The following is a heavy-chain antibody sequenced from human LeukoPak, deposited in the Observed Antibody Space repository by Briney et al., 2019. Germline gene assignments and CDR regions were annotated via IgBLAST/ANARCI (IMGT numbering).Heavy chain of an antibody. V-gene: IGHV5-51*01. Sequence: GESLKISCKGSGYRFTNYWIGWVRQMPGKGLEWMGIIYPGDSKTFYSPSFQGQVTISADKSINTAYLQWSSLEASDTAIYYCARLDSAYENYYYYYMDVWGKGTTVTVSS. J-gene: IGHJ6*03. CDR1: GYRFTNYW. CDR2: IYPGDSKT. D-gene: IGHD5-12*01. CDR3: ARLDSAYENYYYYYMDV.